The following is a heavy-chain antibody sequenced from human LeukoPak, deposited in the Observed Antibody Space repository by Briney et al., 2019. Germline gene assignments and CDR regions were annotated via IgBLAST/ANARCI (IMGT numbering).Heavy chain of an antibody. Sequence: TGGSLRLSCAASGFTFSSYAMHWVRQAPGKGLEWVAVISYDGSNKYYADSVKGRFTISRDNSKNTLYLQMNSLRAEDTAVYYCARDGYYYGSGRVEGGFFDYWGQGTLVTVSS. CDR1: GFTFSSYA. J-gene: IGHJ4*02. CDR3: ARDGYYYGSGRVEGGFFDY. D-gene: IGHD3-10*01. CDR2: ISYDGSNK. V-gene: IGHV3-30-3*01.